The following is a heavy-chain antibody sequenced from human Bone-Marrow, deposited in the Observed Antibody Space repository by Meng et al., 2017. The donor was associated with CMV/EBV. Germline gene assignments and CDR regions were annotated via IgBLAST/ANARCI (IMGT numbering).Heavy chain of an antibody. CDR1: GFTFSSYS. Sequence: GESLKISCAAFGFTFSSYSMNWVRQAPGKGLEWVSSISSSSSYIYYADSVKGRFTISRDNSKNTLYLQMNSLRTEDTAVYYCARVWTRYLIRSWGQGTLVTVSS. CDR3: ARVWTRYLIRS. CDR2: ISSSSSYI. V-gene: IGHV3-21*04. J-gene: IGHJ5*02. D-gene: IGHD3-16*01.